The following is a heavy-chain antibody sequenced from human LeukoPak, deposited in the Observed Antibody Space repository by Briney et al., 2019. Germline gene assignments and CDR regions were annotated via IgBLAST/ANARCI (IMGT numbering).Heavy chain of an antibody. CDR3: ARDYRNYDFWSGYYPNYYYYGMDV. CDR1: GGSISSGGYS. D-gene: IGHD3-3*01. V-gene: IGHV4-61*08. J-gene: IGHJ6*02. Sequence: SQTLSLTCAVSGGSISSGGYSWSWIRQPPGKGLEWIGYIYYSGSTNYNPSLKSRVTISVDTSKNQFSLKLSSVTAADTSVYYCARDYRNYDFWSGYYPNYYYYGMDVWGQGTTVTVSS. CDR2: IYYSGST.